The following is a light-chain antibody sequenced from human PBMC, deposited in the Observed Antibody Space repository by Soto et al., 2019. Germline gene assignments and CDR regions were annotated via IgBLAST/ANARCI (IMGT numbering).Light chain of an antibody. Sequence: QSVLTQPPSASGTPGQRVAISCSGSGSNIGSHDVYWYQHLPGAAPKVLIYRNDQRPSAVPDRFSASRSGTSASLAISGLRSEAEADYYCVAWDDSLSGRVFGGGTKLTVL. CDR1: GSNIGSHD. CDR2: RND. J-gene: IGLJ3*02. CDR3: VAWDDSLSGRV. V-gene: IGLV1-47*02.